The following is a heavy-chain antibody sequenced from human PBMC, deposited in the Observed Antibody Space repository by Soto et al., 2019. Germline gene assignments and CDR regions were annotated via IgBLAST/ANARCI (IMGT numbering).Heavy chain of an antibody. CDR1: GFTFSSYA. CDR3: ARTATNWGLYY. J-gene: IGHJ4*02. D-gene: IGHD7-27*01. Sequence: GGSLRLSCAASGFTFSSYAMHWVRQAPGKGLEWVAVISYDGSNKYYVDSVKGRFTISRDNSKNTLYLQMNSLRAEDTAVYYCARTATNWGLYYWGQGTLVTVSS. CDR2: ISYDGSNK. V-gene: IGHV3-30-3*01.